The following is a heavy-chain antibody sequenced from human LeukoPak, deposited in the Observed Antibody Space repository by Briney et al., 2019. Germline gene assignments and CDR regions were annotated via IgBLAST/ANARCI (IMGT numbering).Heavy chain of an antibody. J-gene: IGHJ5*02. CDR1: GGTFSSYA. CDR2: IIPIFGTA. V-gene: IGHV1-69*13. D-gene: IGHD3-22*01. CDR3: ARARLLDNWFDP. Sequence: SVKVSCKASGGTFSSYAISWVRQAPGQGLEWMGGIIPIFGTANYAQKFQGRVTITADESTSTAYMELSSLRSEDTAVYYCARARLLDNWFDPWGQGTLVTVSS.